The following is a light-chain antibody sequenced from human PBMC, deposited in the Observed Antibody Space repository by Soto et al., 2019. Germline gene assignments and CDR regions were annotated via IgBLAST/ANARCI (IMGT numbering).Light chain of an antibody. V-gene: IGKV3-11*01. Sequence: IGCTHSRTTLTLSPVERAPLSWSASPSVANFVAWYQQKPGQAPRLLIYGAFNRATGIPARFSGSGSGTDFTLTISSLEPEDSAVYYCQQRNIWPPVTFGHGTRLEIK. J-gene: IGKJ5*01. CDR3: QQRNIWPPVT. CDR2: GAF. CDR1: PSVANF.